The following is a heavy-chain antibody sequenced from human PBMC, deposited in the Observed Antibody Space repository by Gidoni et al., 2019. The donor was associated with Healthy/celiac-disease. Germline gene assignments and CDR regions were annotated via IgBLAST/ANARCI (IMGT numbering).Heavy chain of an antibody. CDR1: GYTFTSYY. V-gene: IGHV1-46*01. CDR3: ARDSDYDILTGLFDY. Sequence: QVPLVQSGAEVKKPGASVKVSCKASGYTFTSYYMHWVRQAPGQGLEWMGIINPSGGSTSYAQKFQGSVTMTRDTSTSTVYMELSSLRSEDTAVYYCARDSDYDILTGLFDYWGQGTLVTVSS. CDR2: INPSGGST. J-gene: IGHJ4*02. D-gene: IGHD3-9*01.